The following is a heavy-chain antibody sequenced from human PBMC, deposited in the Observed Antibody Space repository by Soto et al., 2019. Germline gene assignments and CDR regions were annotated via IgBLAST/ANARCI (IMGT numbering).Heavy chain of an antibody. CDR3: ARDLDASFGVVRNCYYYYRMDV. Sequence: ASVEVSCKASGSTFTGYYMHWVRQAPGQGPEWMGWINPNSGGTNYAQKFQGRVTMTRDTSISTAYMELSRLRSDYTAVYYCARDLDASFGVVRNCYYYYRMDVWGQGTTVTVSS. CDR2: INPNSGGT. J-gene: IGHJ6*02. CDR1: GSTFTGYY. V-gene: IGHV1-2*02. D-gene: IGHD3-3*01.